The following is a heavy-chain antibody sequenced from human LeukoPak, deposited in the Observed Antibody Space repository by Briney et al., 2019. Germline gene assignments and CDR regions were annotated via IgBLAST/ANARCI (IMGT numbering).Heavy chain of an antibody. CDR3: AASLDTAMVYFDY. CDR2: IYHSGST. Sequence: SETLSLTCAVSGGSISSGGYSWSWIRQPPGKGLEWIGYIYHSGSTYYNPSLKSRVTISVDRSKNQFSLKLSSVTAADTAVYYCAASLDTAMVYFDYWGREPWSPSPQ. D-gene: IGHD5-18*01. J-gene: IGHJ4*02. V-gene: IGHV4-30-2*01. CDR1: GGSISSGGYS.